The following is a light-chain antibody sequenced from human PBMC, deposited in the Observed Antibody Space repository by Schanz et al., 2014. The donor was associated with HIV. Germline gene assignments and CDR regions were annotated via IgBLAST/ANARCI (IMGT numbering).Light chain of an antibody. V-gene: IGLV2-14*01. J-gene: IGLJ1*01. CDR1: SSDVGGYNY. CDR2: EVS. CDR3: SSYTSSSTLVYV. Sequence: QSALTQPASVSGSPGQSITISCTGTSSDVGGYNYVSWYQQHPGKAPKLMIYEVSKRPSGVSNRFSGSKSGNTASLTISGLQAEDEADYYCSSYTSSSTLVYVFGTGTKLTVL.